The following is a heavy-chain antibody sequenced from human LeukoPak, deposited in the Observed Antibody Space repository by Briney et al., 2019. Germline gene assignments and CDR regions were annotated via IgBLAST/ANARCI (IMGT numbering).Heavy chain of an antibody. Sequence: ASVKVSCKASGGTFSSYAISWVRQAPGQGLEWMGRIIPILGIANYAQKFQGRVTITADKSASTAYMELSSLRSEDTAVYYCARDGFTYYYDSSGYYLDYWGQGTLVTVSS. V-gene: IGHV1-69*04. D-gene: IGHD3-22*01. CDR1: GGTFSSYA. CDR3: ARDGFTYYYDSSGYYLDY. J-gene: IGHJ4*02. CDR2: IIPILGIA.